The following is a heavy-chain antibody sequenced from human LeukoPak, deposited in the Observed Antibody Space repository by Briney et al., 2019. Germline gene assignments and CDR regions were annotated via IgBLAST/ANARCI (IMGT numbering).Heavy chain of an antibody. V-gene: IGHV3-23*01. CDR1: GFTFSSYA. CDR2: FSGSGGSP. CDR3: AKPHYYYDTRRYSAGDH. J-gene: IGHJ4*02. Sequence: GGPLRLSCAASGFTFSSYAMSWVRQAPGKGLEWLSDFSGSGGSPYYADSVKGRFTISRDNSKNTLYLQMNSLRAEDTAVYYCAKPHYYYDTRRYSAGDHWGQGTLVTVSS. D-gene: IGHD3-22*01.